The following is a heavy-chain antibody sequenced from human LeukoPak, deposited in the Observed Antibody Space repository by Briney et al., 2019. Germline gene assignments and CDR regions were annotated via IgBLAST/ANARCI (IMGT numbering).Heavy chain of an antibody. J-gene: IGHJ6*02. CDR2: ISTSGNTI. CDR1: GFTFSSYE. CDR3: ARDLTVAGPMDV. D-gene: IGHD6-19*01. Sequence: PGGSLRLSCAASGFTFSSYEMNWVRQAPGKGLEWVSYISTSGNTIYYADSVKGRFTISRDNARNSLDLQMRSLRAEDTAVYYRARDLTVAGPMDVWGQGTTVTVSS. V-gene: IGHV3-48*03.